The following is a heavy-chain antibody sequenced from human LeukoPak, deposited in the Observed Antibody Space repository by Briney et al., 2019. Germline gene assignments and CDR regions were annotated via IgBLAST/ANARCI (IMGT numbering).Heavy chain of an antibody. CDR1: GFTFSSYW. Sequence: GGSLRLSCAASGFTFSSYWMSWVRQAPGKGLEWVANIKEDGSEKYYVDSVKGRFTISRDNSKSTLYLQMNSLRAEDTAVYYCARDAGVGYNYGGVYWGQGTLVTVSS. CDR2: IKEDGSEK. J-gene: IGHJ4*02. D-gene: IGHD5-24*01. V-gene: IGHV3-7*01. CDR3: ARDAGVGYNYGGVY.